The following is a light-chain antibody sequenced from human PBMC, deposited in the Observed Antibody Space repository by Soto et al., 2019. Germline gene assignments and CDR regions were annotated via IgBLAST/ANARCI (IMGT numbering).Light chain of an antibody. Sequence: IVFTQSPGTLSLSPGERATLYCRASQPITSRYLAWYQHQPGQAPRLLIYRTFARAPGIPDRFSGGGSGTDFTLTISRLEREDFAVYYCQQYDTSPPTFGQGTRLDIK. V-gene: IGKV3-20*01. CDR3: QQYDTSPPT. CDR2: RTF. CDR1: QPITSRY. J-gene: IGKJ5*01.